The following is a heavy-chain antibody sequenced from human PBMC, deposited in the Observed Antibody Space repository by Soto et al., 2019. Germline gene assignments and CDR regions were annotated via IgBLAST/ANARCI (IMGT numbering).Heavy chain of an antibody. CDR3: ARDPQNCTNGVCDDYYYYGMDV. CDR1: GYTFTGYY. CDR2: INPNSGGT. V-gene: IGHV1-2*04. D-gene: IGHD2-8*01. Sequence: GASVKVSCKASGYTFTGYYMHWVRQAPGQGLEWMGWINPNSGGTNYAQKFQGWVTMTRDTSISTAYMELSRLRSDDTAVYYCARDPQNCTNGVCDDYYYYGMDVWGQGTAVTVSS. J-gene: IGHJ6*02.